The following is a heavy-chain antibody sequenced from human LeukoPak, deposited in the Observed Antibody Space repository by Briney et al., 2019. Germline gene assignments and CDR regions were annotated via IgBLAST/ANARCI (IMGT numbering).Heavy chain of an antibody. D-gene: IGHD3-10*01. V-gene: IGHV4-39*07. J-gene: IGHJ4*02. CDR3: AGVRAGSGGGDY. CDR2: IYYSGST. CDR1: GGSISSSSYY. Sequence: SETLSLTCTVSGGSISSSSYYWGWIRQPPGKGLEWIGSIYYSGSTYYNPSLKSRVTISVDTSKNQFSLKLSSVTAADTAVYYCAGVRAGSGGGDYWGQGTLVTVSS.